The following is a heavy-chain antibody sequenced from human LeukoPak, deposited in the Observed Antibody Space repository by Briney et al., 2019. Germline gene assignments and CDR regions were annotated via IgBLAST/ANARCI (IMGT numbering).Heavy chain of an antibody. Sequence: ASVKVSCKASGYTFTSYDINWVRQATGQGLEWTGWMNPNSGNTGYAQKFQGRVTITRNTSISTAYMELSSLRSEDTAVYYCARDPPYSGYDSGLGYFDYWGQGTLVTVSS. CDR1: GYTFTSYD. V-gene: IGHV1-8*03. D-gene: IGHD5-12*01. J-gene: IGHJ4*02. CDR2: MNPNSGNT. CDR3: ARDPPYSGYDSGLGYFDY.